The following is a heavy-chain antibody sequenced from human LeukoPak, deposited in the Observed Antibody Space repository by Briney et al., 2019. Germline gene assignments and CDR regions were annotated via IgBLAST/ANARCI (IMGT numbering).Heavy chain of an antibody. Sequence: ASVKVSCKASGYTFISHYIHWVRQAPGQGLEWMGIINPSGGTTSYAQKFQGRVTMTRDTSTNTVYMELISLRSEDTAVYYCVRDRNPTSASYTNWFDPWGQGTLVTVSS. V-gene: IGHV1-46*01. D-gene: IGHD3-10*01. CDR2: INPSGGTT. CDR3: VRDRNPTSASYTNWFDP. CDR1: GYTFISHY. J-gene: IGHJ5*02.